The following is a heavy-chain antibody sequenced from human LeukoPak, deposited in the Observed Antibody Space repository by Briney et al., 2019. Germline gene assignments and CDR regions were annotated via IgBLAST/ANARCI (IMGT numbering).Heavy chain of an antibody. Sequence: GGSLRLSCAASGFTFSSYSMNWVRQAPGKGLEWVSYISSSSSTIYYADSVKGRFTISRDNAKNSLYLQMNSLRAEDTAVYYCASGPRPLYYGGGTYYYYGMDVWGQGTTVTVSS. V-gene: IGHV3-48*04. CDR3: ASGPRPLYYGGGTYYYYGMDV. CDR2: ISSSSSTI. J-gene: IGHJ6*02. D-gene: IGHD4-23*01. CDR1: GFTFSSYS.